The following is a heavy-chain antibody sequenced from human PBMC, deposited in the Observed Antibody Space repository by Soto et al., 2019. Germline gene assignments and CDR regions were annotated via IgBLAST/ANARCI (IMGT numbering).Heavy chain of an antibody. CDR2: INPNSGGT. J-gene: IGHJ6*02. V-gene: IGHV1-2*02. D-gene: IGHD3-3*01. CDR1: GYTFTGYY. CDR3: AKMYYDFWSGYYTAGYYGMDV. Sequence: ASVKVSCKASGYTFTGYYMHRVRQAPGQGLEWMGWINPNSGGTNYAQKFQGRVTMTRDTSISTAYMELSRLRSDDTAVYYCAKMYYDFWSGYYTAGYYGMDVWGQGTTVTVSS.